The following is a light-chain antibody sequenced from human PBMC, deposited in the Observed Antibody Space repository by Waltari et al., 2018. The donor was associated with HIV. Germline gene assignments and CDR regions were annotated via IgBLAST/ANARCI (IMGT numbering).Light chain of an antibody. J-gene: IGLJ2*01. Sequence: QSVLTQPPSVSAAAGQKVTISCSGSSSKLGTNSVAWYQQVPGTAPKLLIYANGGRFPGISDRFSGSQSGTSATLGISGLQTGDEADYYCAAWDNKLSGAVFGGGTKLTVL. CDR2: ANG. CDR3: AAWDNKLSGAV. CDR1: SSKLGTNS. V-gene: IGLV1-51*01.